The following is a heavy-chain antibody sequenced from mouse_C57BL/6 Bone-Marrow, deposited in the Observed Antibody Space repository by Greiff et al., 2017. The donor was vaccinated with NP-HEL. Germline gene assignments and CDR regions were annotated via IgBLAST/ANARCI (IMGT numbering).Heavy chain of an antibody. J-gene: IGHJ1*03. CDR2: IYYSGTI. CDR3: AREGDFYWYFDV. Sequence: EVQLQESGPGLVKPSQTVFLTCTVTGISITTGNYRWSWIRQFPGNKLEWIGYIYYSGTITYNPSLTSRTTITRDTPKNQFFLVMNSLTAEDTATYYCAREGDFYWYFDVWGTGTTVTVSS. V-gene: IGHV3-5*01. CDR1: GISITTGNYR.